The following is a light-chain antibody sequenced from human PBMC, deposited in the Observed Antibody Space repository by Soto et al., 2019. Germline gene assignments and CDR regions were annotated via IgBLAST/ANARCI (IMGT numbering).Light chain of an antibody. CDR2: GNS. CDR3: QSYDSSLSGSVV. J-gene: IGLJ2*01. Sequence: QSVLTQPPSVSGAPGQRVTISCTGSSSNIGAGYDVHWYQQLPGTAPKLHIYGNSNRPSGVPDRVSGSKSGTSASLAITGLQAEDEADYYCQSYDSSLSGSVVFGGGTKLTVL. CDR1: SSNIGAGYD. V-gene: IGLV1-40*01.